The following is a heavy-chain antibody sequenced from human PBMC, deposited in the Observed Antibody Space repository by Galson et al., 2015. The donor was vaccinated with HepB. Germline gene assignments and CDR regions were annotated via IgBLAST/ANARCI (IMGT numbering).Heavy chain of an antibody. CDR2: MNPNSGNT. D-gene: IGHD2-2*01. CDR3: ARGYCSSTSCRPHYYYYYYMDV. J-gene: IGHJ6*03. CDR1: GYTFTSYD. Sequence: SVKVSCKASGYTFTSYDINWVRQATGQGLEWMGWMNPNSGNTGYAQKFQGRVTMTRNTSISTAYMELSSLRSEDTAVYYCARGYCSSTSCRPHYYYYYYMDVWGKGTTVTVSS. V-gene: IGHV1-8*01.